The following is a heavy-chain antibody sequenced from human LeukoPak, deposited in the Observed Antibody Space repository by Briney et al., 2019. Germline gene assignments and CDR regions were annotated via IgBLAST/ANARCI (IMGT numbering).Heavy chain of an antibody. Sequence: ETLSLTCIVSGGSISSSIYYWAWVRQPPGKGLEWVANIKQDGSEKYYVDSVKGRFTISRDNAKNSLYLQMNSLRAEDTAVYYCARVIAAAPDYYYMDVWGKGTTVTVSS. CDR2: IKQDGSEK. V-gene: IGHV3-7*01. D-gene: IGHD6-13*01. CDR1: GGSISSSIYY. J-gene: IGHJ6*03. CDR3: ARVIAAAPDYYYMDV.